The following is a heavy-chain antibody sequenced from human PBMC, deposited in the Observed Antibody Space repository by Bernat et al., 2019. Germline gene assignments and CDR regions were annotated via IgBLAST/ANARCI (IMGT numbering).Heavy chain of an antibody. V-gene: IGHV3-23*01. CDR3: AKGLGGNGNFYYYMDV. Sequence: EVQLLESGGGLMQPGGSLRLSCAASGFTFRSYAMSWVRPVPGKGLGWVSGIGNSGASTYQADFVKGRFTISRDNSKNALTLEMNSMRAEDTAVYYCAKGLGGNGNFYYYMDVWGKGTTVTVSS. D-gene: IGHD3-16*01. CDR2: IGNSGAST. CDR1: GFTFRSYA. J-gene: IGHJ6*03.